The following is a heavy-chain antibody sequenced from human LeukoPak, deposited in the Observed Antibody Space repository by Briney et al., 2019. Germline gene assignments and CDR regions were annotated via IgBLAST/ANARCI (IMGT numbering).Heavy chain of an antibody. D-gene: IGHD3-10*01. Sequence: GGSLRLSCAASGFTFSSYAMSWVRQAPGKGLEWVSAVTASAGNTYYADPVKGRFTISRDNSKNTPYLQVNSLRAEDTAVYYCAKGDYYGSGSTFKNGMDVWGQGTTVTVSS. J-gene: IGHJ6*02. CDR3: AKGDYYGSGSTFKNGMDV. CDR2: VTASAGNT. CDR1: GFTFSSYA. V-gene: IGHV3-23*01.